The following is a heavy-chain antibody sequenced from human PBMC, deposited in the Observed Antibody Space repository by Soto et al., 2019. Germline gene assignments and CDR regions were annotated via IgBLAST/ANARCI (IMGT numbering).Heavy chain of an antibody. CDR2: ISYDGSNK. Sequence: GGSLRLSCAASGFTFSSYAMHWVRQAPGKGLEWVAVISYDGSNKYYADSVKGRFTISRDNSKNTLYLQMNSLRAEDTAVYYCERETQPGITIVGVAIKNDAFYIWGQGTLVTVSS. V-gene: IGHV3-30-3*01. D-gene: IGHD3-3*01. J-gene: IGHJ3*02. CDR3: ERETQPGITIVGVAIKNDAFYI. CDR1: GFTFSSYA.